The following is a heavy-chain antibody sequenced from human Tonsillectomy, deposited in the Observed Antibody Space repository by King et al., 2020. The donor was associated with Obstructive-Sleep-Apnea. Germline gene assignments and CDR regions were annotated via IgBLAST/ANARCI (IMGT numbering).Heavy chain of an antibody. CDR2: IDGSGDGT. CDR1: GFTFSDYA. Sequence: VQLVESGGGLVQPGGSLRLSCAASGFTFSDYAMSWVRQAPGKGLEWVSAIDGSGDGTYYVDSVKGRFTISRDNSKHILYLQMDSLRAEDTAVYYCAKDEADGSYSPADYWGQGTPVTVSS. D-gene: IGHD1-26*01. V-gene: IGHV3-23*04. CDR3: AKDEADGSYSPADY. J-gene: IGHJ4*02.